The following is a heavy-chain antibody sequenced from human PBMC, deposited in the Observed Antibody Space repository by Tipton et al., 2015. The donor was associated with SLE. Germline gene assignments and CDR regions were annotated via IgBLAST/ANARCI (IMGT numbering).Heavy chain of an antibody. J-gene: IGHJ3*02. CDR1: GYSFTNYW. V-gene: IGHV5-51*03. CDR3: ASRPRYCSNSRSRSCDAFDM. Sequence: QSGAEVKKPGESLKISCKASGYSFTNYWIAWVRQMPGKGLEWMGVIYPGDSDTRYGPSFQGHVTISADKSISTAYLQWSSLKASDTAMYYCASRPRYCSNSRSRSCDAFDMWGQGTMVNVSS. D-gene: IGHD2-2*01. CDR2: IYPGDSDT.